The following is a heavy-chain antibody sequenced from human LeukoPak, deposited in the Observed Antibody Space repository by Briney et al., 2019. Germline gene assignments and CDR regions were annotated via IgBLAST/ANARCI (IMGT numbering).Heavy chain of an antibody. J-gene: IGHJ4*02. D-gene: IGHD4-11*01. CDR3: AKDAQRGFDYSNSLAY. Sequence: GGSLRLSCAASKFTFSHYGMHWVRQAPGKGLQWVAVIWSDGSNQYYADSVKGRFTISRDNSNNMVYLQMNSLRADDTGVYYCAKDAQRGFDYSNSLAYWGQGALVTVSS. CDR2: IWSDGSNQ. CDR1: KFTFSHYG. V-gene: IGHV3-33*06.